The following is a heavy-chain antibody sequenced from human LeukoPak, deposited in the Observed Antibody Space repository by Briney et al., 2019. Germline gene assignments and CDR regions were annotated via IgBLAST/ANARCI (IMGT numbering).Heavy chain of an antibody. V-gene: IGHV1-18*01. CDR3: ARDPGDYDSSGSFDY. J-gene: IGHJ4*02. CDR2: ISAYNGNT. CDR1: GYSFTNHA. Sequence: ASVKVSCTASGYSFTNHAIHWVRQAPGQGLEWMGWISAYNGNTNYAQKLQGRVTMTTDTSTSTAYMELRSLRSDDTAVYYCARDPGDYDSSGSFDYWGQGTLVTVSS. D-gene: IGHD3-22*01.